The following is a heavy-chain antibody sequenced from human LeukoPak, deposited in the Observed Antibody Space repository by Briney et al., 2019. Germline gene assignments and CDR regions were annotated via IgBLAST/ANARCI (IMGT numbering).Heavy chain of an antibody. V-gene: IGHV1-46*01. Sequence: ASVKVSCKTSGYSFTSYYIHWVPQAPGQGLEWMGIINPSGGSTTYAQKFQGRLTMASDTSTATVYMELSSLRSEDTAMYYCARSSAYYNEADIWGQGTMVTVSS. CDR3: ARSSAYYNEADI. J-gene: IGHJ3*02. CDR2: INPSGGST. CDR1: GYSFTSYY. D-gene: IGHD1-26*01.